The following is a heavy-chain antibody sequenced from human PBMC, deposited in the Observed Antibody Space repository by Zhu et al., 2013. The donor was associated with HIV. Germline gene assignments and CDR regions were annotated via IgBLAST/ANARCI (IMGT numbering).Heavy chain of an antibody. D-gene: IGHD3-22*01. V-gene: IGHV1-69*06. CDR2: IIPIFGTA. CDR1: GGTFSSYA. Sequence: QVQLVQSGAEVKKPGSSVKVSCKASGGTFSSYAISWVRQAPGQGLEWMGGIIPIFGTANYAQKFQGRVTITADKSTSTAYMELSSLRSEDTAVYYCAREGRGDYYDSSGYYFDYWGQGTLVTVSS. CDR3: AREGRGDYYDSSGYYFDY. J-gene: IGHJ4*02.